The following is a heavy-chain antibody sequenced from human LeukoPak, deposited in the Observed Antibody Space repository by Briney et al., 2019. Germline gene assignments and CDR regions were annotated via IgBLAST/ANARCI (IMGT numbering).Heavy chain of an antibody. J-gene: IGHJ6*03. Sequence: SETLSLTCTVSGSSISSYYWSWIRQPPGKGLEWIGSIYYSGSTYYNPSLKSRVTISVDTSKNQFSLKLSSVTAADTAVYYCATLGGYCSSTSCANNYYYMDVWGKGTTVTVSS. CDR2: IYYSGST. CDR1: GSSISSYY. CDR3: ATLGGYCSSTSCANNYYYMDV. V-gene: IGHV4-59*01. D-gene: IGHD2-2*01.